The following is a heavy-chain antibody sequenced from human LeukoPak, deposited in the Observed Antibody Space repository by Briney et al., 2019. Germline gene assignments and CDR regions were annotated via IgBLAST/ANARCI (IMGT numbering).Heavy chain of an antibody. D-gene: IGHD4-17*01. CDR3: ARLYGDYTHYFDY. CDR2: MFYSEST. CDR1: GASVSDGNYY. J-gene: IGHJ4*02. V-gene: IGHV4-61*01. Sequence: SETLSLTCSVSGASVSDGNYYWSWIRQPPGKGLEWIGYMFYSESTKYNPSLKSRVTISVDKSKNQFSLHMSSVTAADTAVYYCARLYGDYTHYFDYWGQGTLVTVSS.